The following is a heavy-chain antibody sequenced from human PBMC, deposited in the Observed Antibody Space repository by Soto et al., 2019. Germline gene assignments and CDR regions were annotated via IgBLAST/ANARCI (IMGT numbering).Heavy chain of an antibody. V-gene: IGHV1-18*04. CDR2: ISAYNGNT. D-gene: IGHD5-18*01. CDR1: GYTFTSYG. Sequence: GSSVKVSCKASGYTFTSYGISWVRQAPGQGLEWMGWISAYNGNTNYAQKLQGRVTMTTDTSTSTAYMELRSLRSDDTAVYYCARSALQLWLRVGLNWFDPWGQSALVT. CDR3: ARSALQLWLRVGLNWFDP. J-gene: IGHJ5*02.